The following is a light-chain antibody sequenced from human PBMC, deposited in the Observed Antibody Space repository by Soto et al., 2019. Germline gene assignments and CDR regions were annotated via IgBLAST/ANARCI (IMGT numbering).Light chain of an antibody. CDR2: LGS. Sequence: DIVLTQSPLSLPVSPGEPASISCRSSQSLLYSNGYNYLDWYLQKLGQSPQLLTYLGSNRASGVPDRFSGSGSGTDFTLKISRVEAEDVGVYYCMQALQARTCGQGTKLEI. J-gene: IGKJ2*01. CDR1: QSLLYSNGYNY. CDR3: MQALQART. V-gene: IGKV2-28*01.